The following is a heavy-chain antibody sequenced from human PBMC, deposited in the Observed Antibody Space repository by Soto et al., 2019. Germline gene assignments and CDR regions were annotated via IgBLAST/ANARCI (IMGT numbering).Heavy chain of an antibody. Sequence: ASVKVSCKASGYTFTGYYMHWVRQAPGQGLEWMGWINPNSGGTNYAQKFQGWVTMTRDTSISTAYMELSRLRSDDTAVYYCARDTGVGLTNYYFDYWGQGTLVTVSS. V-gene: IGHV1-2*04. D-gene: IGHD2-8*01. J-gene: IGHJ4*02. CDR3: ARDTGVGLTNYYFDY. CDR1: GYTFTGYY. CDR2: INPNSGGT.